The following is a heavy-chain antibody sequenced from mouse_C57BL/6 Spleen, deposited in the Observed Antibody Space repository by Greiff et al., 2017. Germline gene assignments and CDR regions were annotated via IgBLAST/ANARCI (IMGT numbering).Heavy chain of an antibody. D-gene: IGHD1-1*01. Sequence: EVQLVESGGGLVQPGGSLSLSCAASGFTFTDYYMSWVRQPPGKALEWLGFIRNKANGYTTEYSASVKGRFTISRDNSQSILYLQMNALRAEDSATYYCARYKDYGSPWFAYWGQGTLVTVSA. J-gene: IGHJ3*01. CDR1: GFTFTDYY. V-gene: IGHV7-3*01. CDR2: IRNKANGYTT. CDR3: ARYKDYGSPWFAY.